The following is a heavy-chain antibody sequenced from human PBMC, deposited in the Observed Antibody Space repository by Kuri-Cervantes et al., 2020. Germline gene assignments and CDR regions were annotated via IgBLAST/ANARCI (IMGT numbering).Heavy chain of an antibody. CDR3: ARGRGFGY. V-gene: IGHV4-39*07. Sequence: SETLSLTCTVSGGSISSYYWGWIRQPPGKGLEWIGSIYYSGSTYYNPSLKSRVTISVDTSKNQFSLKLSSVTAANTAVYYCARGRGFGYWGQGTLVTVSS. CDR2: IYYSGST. CDR1: GGSISSYY. J-gene: IGHJ4*02.